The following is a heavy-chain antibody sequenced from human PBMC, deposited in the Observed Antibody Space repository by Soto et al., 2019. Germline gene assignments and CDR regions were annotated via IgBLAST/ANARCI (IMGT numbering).Heavy chain of an antibody. CDR1: GYTLTELP. Sequence: QVQLVQSGAEVKKPGASVKVSCKVSGYTLTELPMHWVRQAHGKGLEWMGGFDPADGETIYAQKFQGRASMTEETSTDTAYMELSSLRSEDTAVYYCATLRGRSLGAEYLQHWGQGTMVTVSS. CDR2: FDPADGET. D-gene: IGHD1-26*01. J-gene: IGHJ1*01. V-gene: IGHV1-24*01. CDR3: ATLRGRSLGAEYLQH.